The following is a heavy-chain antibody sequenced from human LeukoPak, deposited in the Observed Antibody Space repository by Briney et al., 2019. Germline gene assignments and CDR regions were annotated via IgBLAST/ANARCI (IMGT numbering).Heavy chain of an antibody. Sequence: ASVKVSFKVSGYTFTSYYMHWVRQAPGQGLEWMGIINPSGGSTSYAQKFQGRVTMTRDTSTSTVYMELSSLGSEDTAVYYCARDERSYGMDVWGQGTTVTVSS. J-gene: IGHJ6*02. V-gene: IGHV1-46*01. CDR2: INPSGGST. CDR1: GYTFTSYY. CDR3: ARDERSYGMDV.